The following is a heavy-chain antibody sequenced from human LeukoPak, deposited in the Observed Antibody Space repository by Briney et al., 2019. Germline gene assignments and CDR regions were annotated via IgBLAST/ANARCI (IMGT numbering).Heavy chain of an antibody. V-gene: IGHV3-74*01. J-gene: IGHJ4*02. D-gene: IGHD5-12*01. Sequence: SGGSLRLSCAASGFTFSTYWMHWVRQPPGKGLVWVSRINSDGSTKTYADSVKARFTISRDNAKNTVYLQMNSLRAEDTAVYYCASEGGYAIDYWGQGTLVTVSS. CDR1: GFTFSTYW. CDR3: ASEGGYAIDY. CDR2: INSDGSTK.